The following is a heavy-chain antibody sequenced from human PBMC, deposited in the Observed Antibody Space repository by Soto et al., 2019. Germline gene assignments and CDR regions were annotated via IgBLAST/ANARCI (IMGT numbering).Heavy chain of an antibody. J-gene: IGHJ5*02. D-gene: IGHD2-15*01. V-gene: IGHV3-23*01. CDR2: ISESGGNT. Sequence: GGSLRLSCAASGFTFSSYAMTWARQAPAKGLEWVSSISESGGNTYYADSVRGRFTISRDNSKNTLYLQMNSLRVGDTAVYYCAWCSSGTCRSGFAPWAQGTPVTVSS. CDR3: AWCSSGTCRSGFAP. CDR1: GFTFSSYA.